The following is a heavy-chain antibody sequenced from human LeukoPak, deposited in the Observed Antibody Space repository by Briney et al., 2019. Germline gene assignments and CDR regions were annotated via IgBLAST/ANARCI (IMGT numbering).Heavy chain of an antibody. CDR3: ARDRDDSRLTTDDY. CDR1: GFTFSSYS. V-gene: IGHV3-21*01. D-gene: IGHD4-17*01. CDR2: ISGSSSYI. Sequence: GGSLRLSCAASGFTFSSYSMNWVRQAPGKGLEWVSSISGSSSYIYYADSVKGRFTISRDNAKNSLYLQMNSLRAEDTAVYYCARDRDDSRLTTDDYWGQGTLVTVSS. J-gene: IGHJ4*02.